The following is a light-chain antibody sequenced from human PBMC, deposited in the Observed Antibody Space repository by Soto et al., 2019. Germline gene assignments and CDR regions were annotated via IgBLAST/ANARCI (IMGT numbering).Light chain of an antibody. CDR1: QSISSY. J-gene: IGKJ1*01. V-gene: IGKV1-39*01. Sequence: DIQMTQSPSSLSASVGDRVTITFRASQSISSYLNWYQQKPGKAPKLLIYAASTLYGGVPSRFSGSGSGTDFALTISSLQPEDFATYYCQQSYSTPWTFGQGTKVDIK. CDR3: QQSYSTPWT. CDR2: AAS.